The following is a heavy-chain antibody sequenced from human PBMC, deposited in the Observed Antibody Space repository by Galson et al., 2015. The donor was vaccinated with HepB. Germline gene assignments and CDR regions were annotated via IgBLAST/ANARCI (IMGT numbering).Heavy chain of an antibody. CDR1: RYTFTSYY. D-gene: IGHD1-26*01. J-gene: IGHJ3*02. Sequence: SVKVSCKASRYTFTSYYMHWARQAPGQGLEWMGIINPSGGSTSYAQKLQGRVTLTRDTSTSTVYMELSSLRSEDTAIYYCARDFNFLVGATSPRRSPGGAFDIWGQGTMVAVSS. CDR2: INPSGGST. V-gene: IGHV1-46*04. CDR3: ARDFNFLVGATSPRRSPGGAFDI.